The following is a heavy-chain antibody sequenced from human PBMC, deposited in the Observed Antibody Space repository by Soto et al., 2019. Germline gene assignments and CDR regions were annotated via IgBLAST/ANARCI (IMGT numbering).Heavy chain of an antibody. CDR1: GDSVSSNSAA. V-gene: IGHV6-1*01. J-gene: IGHJ3*02. CDR3: GSGDEGVGQPQYAFDS. CDR2: PYYRSRWYN. D-gene: IGHD1-26*01. Sequence: SQTLSVTCAISGDSVSSNSAAWNWIRQSPSRGLEWLGRPYYRSRWYNDYAVSVKSRITINPDTSKNQFALQLNSVTPEDTAVDYCGSGDEGVGQPQYAFDSWLKGTMVTVS.